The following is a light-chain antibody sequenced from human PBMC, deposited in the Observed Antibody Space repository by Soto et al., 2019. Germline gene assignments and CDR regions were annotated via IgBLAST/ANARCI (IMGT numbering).Light chain of an antibody. CDR3: QQYGSSPPVT. J-gene: IGKJ1*01. V-gene: IGKV3-20*01. Sequence: ELVLTQSPGTLSLSPGERATLSWRASQSVSSNYLAWYQLRPGQAPRLLIYGASTRATGIPARFTGRGSGTDFTLTISRLEPEDFAVYYCQQYGSSPPVTFGQGTKVDIK. CDR1: QSVSSNY. CDR2: GAS.